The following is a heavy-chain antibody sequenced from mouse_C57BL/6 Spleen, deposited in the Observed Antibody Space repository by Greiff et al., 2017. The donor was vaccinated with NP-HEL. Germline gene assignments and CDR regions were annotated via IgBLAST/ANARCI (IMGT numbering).Heavy chain of an antibody. CDR3: ARDEYDYVFAY. V-gene: IGHV1-61*01. CDR1: GYTFTSYW. J-gene: IGHJ3*01. Sequence: VQLQQPGAELVRPGSSVKLSCKASGYTFTSYWMDWVKQRPGQGLEWIGNIYPSDSETHYNQKFKDKATLTVDKSSSTAYMQLSSLTYEDSAVYYCARDEYDYVFAYWGQGTLVTVSA. CDR2: IYPSDSET. D-gene: IGHD2-4*01.